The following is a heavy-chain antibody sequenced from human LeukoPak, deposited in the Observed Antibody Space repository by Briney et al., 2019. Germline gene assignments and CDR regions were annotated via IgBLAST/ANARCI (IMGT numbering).Heavy chain of an antibody. CDR3: ARVKGIAAAGTIGY. Sequence: PSETLSLTCTVSGGSISSGDYYWSWIRQPPGKGLEWIGYIYYSGSTYYNPSLKSRVTISVDTSKNQFSLKLSSVTAADTAVYYCARVKGIAAAGTIGYWGQGTLVTVSS. CDR2: IYYSGST. CDR1: GGSISSGDYY. V-gene: IGHV4-30-4*01. J-gene: IGHJ4*02. D-gene: IGHD6-13*01.